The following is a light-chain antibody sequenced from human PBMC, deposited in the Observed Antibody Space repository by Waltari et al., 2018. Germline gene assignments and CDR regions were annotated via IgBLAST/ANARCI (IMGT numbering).Light chain of an antibody. CDR3: QSYDTSLSGYVV. J-gene: IGLJ2*01. CDR2: ANT. CDR1: SSTIGAGYD. V-gene: IGLV1-40*01. Sequence: QSVLTQPPSVSGAPGPRVTISCTGSSSTIGAGYDVHWYQQLPGTAPKLLVYANTIRPSGVPDRFSGSQSGTSASLAITGLQAEDEAEYYCQSYDTSLSGYVVFGGGTKLTVL.